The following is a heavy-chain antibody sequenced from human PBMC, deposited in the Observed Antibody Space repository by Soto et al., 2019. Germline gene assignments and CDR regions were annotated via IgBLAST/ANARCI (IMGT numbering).Heavy chain of an antibody. CDR1: GYTFTSYY. J-gene: IGHJ6*02. Sequence: KVSCKTSGYTFTSYYMHWVRQAPGQGLEWMGIINPSGGSTNYAQNYLGIVTMTRDTSTSTVYMELSSLRSEDTAVYYGASSGSYSPPYYYDGMDVWGQGTTVTVSS. CDR3: ASSGSYSPPYYYDGMDV. V-gene: IGHV1-46*01. CDR2: INPSGGST. D-gene: IGHD1-26*01.